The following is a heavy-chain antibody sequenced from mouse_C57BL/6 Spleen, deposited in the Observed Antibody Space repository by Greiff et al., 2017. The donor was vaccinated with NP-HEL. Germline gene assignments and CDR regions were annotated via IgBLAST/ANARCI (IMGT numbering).Heavy chain of an antibody. CDR1: GYTFTDYN. CDR2: INPNNGGT. D-gene: IGHD1-1*01. Sequence: EVQLQQSGPELVKPGASVKMSCKASGYTFTDYNMHWVKQSHGKSLEWIGYINPNNGGTSYNPKFKGKATLTVNKSSSTAYMERRSLTSEDSAVYYCAVYCSSYWCAYWGQGTLVTVSA. J-gene: IGHJ3*01. CDR3: AVYCSSYWCAY. V-gene: IGHV1-22*01.